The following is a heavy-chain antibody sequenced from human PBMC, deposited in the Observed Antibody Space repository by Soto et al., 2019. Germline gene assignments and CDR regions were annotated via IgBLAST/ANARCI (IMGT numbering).Heavy chain of an antibody. CDR1: GGSFSGYY. D-gene: IGHD6-19*01. J-gene: IGHJ6*02. CDR2: INHSGST. V-gene: IGHV4-34*01. CDR3: ARAVAGTARGDYYYYGMDV. Sequence: LSLTCAVYGGSFSGYYWSWIRQPPGKGLEWIGEINHSGSTNYNPSLKSRVTISVDTSKNQFSLKLSSVTAADTAVYYCARAVAGTARGDYYYYGMDVWGQGTTVTVSS.